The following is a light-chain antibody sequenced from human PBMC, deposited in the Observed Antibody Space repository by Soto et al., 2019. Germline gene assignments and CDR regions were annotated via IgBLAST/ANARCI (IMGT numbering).Light chain of an antibody. CDR3: KQYGSSHRT. J-gene: IGKJ1*01. CDR2: GAS. Sequence: EIVLTQSPGTLSLSPGERATLSCRASQSVSSSYLAWYQQKPGQAPRLPLSGASSRATGIPDRFSGSGSGTDFTLTTSRLEPGAFAVSYCKQYGSSHRTFCQGTKVEIK. V-gene: IGKV3-20*01. CDR1: QSVSSSY.